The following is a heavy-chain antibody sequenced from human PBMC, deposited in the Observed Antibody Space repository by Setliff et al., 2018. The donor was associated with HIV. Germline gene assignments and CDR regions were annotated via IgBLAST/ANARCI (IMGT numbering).Heavy chain of an antibody. Sequence: GASVKVSCKAYGYTFTSYGNSWVRQAPGQGLEWMAWISANNADTNYAQKFQGRVTMTTDTSTRTAYMELTSLRSDDTAVYYCAGWNYYESSGYRMDVWGQGTTVTVSS. J-gene: IGHJ6*02. CDR3: AGWNYYESSGYRMDV. V-gene: IGHV1-18*01. D-gene: IGHD3-22*01. CDR2: ISANNADT. CDR1: GYTFTSYG.